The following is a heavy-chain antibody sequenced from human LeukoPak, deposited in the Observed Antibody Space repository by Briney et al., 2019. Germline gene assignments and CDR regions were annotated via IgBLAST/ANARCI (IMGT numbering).Heavy chain of an antibody. J-gene: IGHJ4*02. CDR1: GGSISSYY. D-gene: IGHD3-22*01. CDR3: AGITMVVVVITTFDY. CDR2: IYYSGST. V-gene: IGHV4-59*01. Sequence: SETLSLTCTVSGGSISSYYWSWIRQPPGKGLEWIGYIYYSGSTNYNPSLKSRVTISVDTSKNQFSLKLSSVTAADTAVYYCAGITMVVVVITTFDYWGQGTLVTVSS.